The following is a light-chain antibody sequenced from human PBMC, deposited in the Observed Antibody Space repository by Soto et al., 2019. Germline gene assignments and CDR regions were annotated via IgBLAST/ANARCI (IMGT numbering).Light chain of an antibody. CDR1: SSNIGSTY. CDR2: RNN. Sequence: QSVLTQPPSASGTPGQRVTISCSGSSSNIGSTYVYWYQQLPGTAPKLLIYRNNQRPSGVPDRFTGSKSGISASLAISGLRSEDVADYYCAAWDDSLSGHYVFGTGTKLTVL. V-gene: IGLV1-47*01. J-gene: IGLJ1*01. CDR3: AAWDDSLSGHYV.